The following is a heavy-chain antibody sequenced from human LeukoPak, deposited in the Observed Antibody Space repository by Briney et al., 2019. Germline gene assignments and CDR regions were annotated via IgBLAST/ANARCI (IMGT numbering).Heavy chain of an antibody. J-gene: IGHJ6*02. CDR2: IWYGGTDK. CDR3: ARSGSTYYYGMDV. D-gene: IGHD3-10*01. Sequence: GGSLRLSCAASGFTFSSYGMHWVRQGPGKGLEWVTFIWYGGTDKNYADSVKGRFTISRDNSKNTLYLQMNSLRAEDTAVYYCARSGSTYYYGMDVWGQGTTVTVSS. V-gene: IGHV3-33*01. CDR1: GFTFSSYG.